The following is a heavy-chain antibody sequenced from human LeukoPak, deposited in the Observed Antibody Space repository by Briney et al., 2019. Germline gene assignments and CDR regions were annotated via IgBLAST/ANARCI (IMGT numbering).Heavy chain of an antibody. CDR1: GFIFSSYD. CDR3: AGYSGTNWFDP. J-gene: IGHJ5*02. V-gene: IGHV3-64*04. Sequence: GGSLRLSCSASGFIFSSYDMHWVRQAPGKGLEYVSGITSNGGRTYYADSVKGRFTVYRDNSKKTLYLQMNSLRAEDTAVYYCAGYSGTNWFDPWGQGTLVTVSS. CDR2: ITSNGGRT. D-gene: IGHD1-26*01.